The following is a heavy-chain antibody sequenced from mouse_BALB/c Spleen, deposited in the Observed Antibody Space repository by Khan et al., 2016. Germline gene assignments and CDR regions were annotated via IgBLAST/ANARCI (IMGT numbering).Heavy chain of an antibody. CDR1: GYTFTNYG. J-gene: IGHJ4*01. CDR3: ARRRGYLSAMDY. CDR2: INTYTGEP. Sequence: QTQLVQSGPELKKPGETVKISCKASGYTFTNYGMNWVKQAPGKGLKWMGWINTYTGEPTYADDFKGRFAFSLETSASTAYLQINNLKNEDMATYFCARRRGYLSAMDYWGQGTSVTVSA. V-gene: IGHV9-1*02. D-gene: IGHD2-3*01.